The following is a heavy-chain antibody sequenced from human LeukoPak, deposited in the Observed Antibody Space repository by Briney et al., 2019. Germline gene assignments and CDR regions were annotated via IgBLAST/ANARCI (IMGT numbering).Heavy chain of an antibody. CDR1: GGSISSGDYY. J-gene: IGHJ3*02. CDR2: IYYSGST. CDR3: ASSLVTSVSRMWGGSAFDI. Sequence: SQTLSLTCTVSGGSISSGDYYWSWIRQPPGKGLEWIGYIYYSGSTYYNPSLKSRVTISVDTSKNQFSLKLSSVTAADTAVYYCASSLVTSVSRMWGGSAFDIWGQGTMVTVSS. D-gene: IGHD3-16*01. V-gene: IGHV4-30-4*08.